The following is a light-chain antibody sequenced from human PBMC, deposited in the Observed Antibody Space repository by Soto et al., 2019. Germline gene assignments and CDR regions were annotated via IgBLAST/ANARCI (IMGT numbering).Light chain of an antibody. CDR3: AAWDDSLNGWV. V-gene: IGLV1-44*01. CDR2: SND. CDR1: SSNIGSNT. Sequence: QSVLTQAPSASGTPGQRVTISCSGSSSNIGSNTVSWYQQVPGTAPKLLIYSNDQRPSAVPDRFSGSKSGTSASLAIGGLQSEDEADYYCAAWDDSLNGWVFGGGTKVTVL. J-gene: IGLJ3*02.